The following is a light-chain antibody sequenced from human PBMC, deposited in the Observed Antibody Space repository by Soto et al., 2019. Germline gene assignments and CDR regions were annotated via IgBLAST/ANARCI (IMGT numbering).Light chain of an antibody. CDR3: SSYTSSSTLV. CDR2: EVN. J-gene: IGLJ1*01. Sequence: QSVLTQPASVSGSPGQSITISCTGTNGDVGSYDLVSWYQQYPGKAPKLIIYEVNKRPSGVSNRFSGAKSGNTASLTISGLQTEDEADYYCSSYTSSSTLVFGTGTKLTVL. V-gene: IGLV2-14*02. CDR1: NGDVGSYDL.